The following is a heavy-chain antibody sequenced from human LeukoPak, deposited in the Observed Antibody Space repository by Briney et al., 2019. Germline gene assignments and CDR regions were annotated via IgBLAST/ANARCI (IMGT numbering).Heavy chain of an antibody. Sequence: GGSLRLSCAASGFTFSSYGMHWVRQAPGKGLEWVAFIRYDGSNKYYADSVKGRFTISRDNSKNTLYLQMSSLRAEDTAVYYCAKDRGYYYGSGSYSDYWGQGTLVTVSS. D-gene: IGHD3-10*01. J-gene: IGHJ4*02. CDR2: IRYDGSNK. CDR1: GFTFSSYG. V-gene: IGHV3-30*02. CDR3: AKDRGYYYGSGSYSDY.